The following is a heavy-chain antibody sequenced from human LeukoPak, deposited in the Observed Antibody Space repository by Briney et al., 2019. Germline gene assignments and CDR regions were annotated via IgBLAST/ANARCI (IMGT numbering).Heavy chain of an antibody. J-gene: IGHJ4*02. V-gene: IGHV3-23*01. CDR3: AKDRAQQLVLDF. D-gene: IGHD6-13*01. CDR2: IIGSGSST. CDR1: GGSISSSSYY. Sequence: ETLSLTCTVSGGSISSSSYYWGWIRQPPGKGLEWVSAIIGSGSSTYYADSVKGRFTISRDNSKNTLFLQMNSLRAEDTAVYYCAKDRAQQLVLDFWGQGTLVTVSS.